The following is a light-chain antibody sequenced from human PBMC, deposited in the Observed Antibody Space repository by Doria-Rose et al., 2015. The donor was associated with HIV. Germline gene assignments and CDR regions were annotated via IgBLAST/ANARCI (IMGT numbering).Light chain of an antibody. CDR3: HQYGTSWT. CDR1: QRFSSTY. V-gene: IGKV3-20*01. CDR2: DGS. Sequence: DIVLTQSPGTLTLSPGERVTLSCRASQRFSSTYLAWYQQQPGQAPSLLIYDGSTRATGIPDRFSASGSGTDFTLTINRLEPEDFALYYCHQYGTSWTFGQGTKVEI. J-gene: IGKJ1*01.